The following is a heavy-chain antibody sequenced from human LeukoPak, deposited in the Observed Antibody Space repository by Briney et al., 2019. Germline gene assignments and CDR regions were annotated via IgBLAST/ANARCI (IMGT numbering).Heavy chain of an antibody. CDR3: AKDREAYGSYGPPDFDY. D-gene: IGHD5-18*01. CDR1: GFTFSDYY. Sequence: GGSLRLSCAASGFTFSDYYMSWIRQAPGKGLEWVSYISSSSSYTNYADSVKGRFTISRDNAKNSLYLQMNSLRAEDTALYYCAKDREAYGSYGPPDFDYWGQGTLVTVSS. J-gene: IGHJ4*02. CDR2: ISSSSSYT. V-gene: IGHV3-11*05.